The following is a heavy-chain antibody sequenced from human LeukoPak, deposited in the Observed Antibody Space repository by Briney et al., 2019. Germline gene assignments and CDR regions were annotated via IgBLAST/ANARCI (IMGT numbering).Heavy chain of an antibody. V-gene: IGHV3-73*01. J-gene: IGHJ4*02. CDR1: GFTFSGSA. CDR3: TRLVGATDFDY. CDR2: IRSKANSYAT. D-gene: IGHD1-26*01. Sequence: PGGSLKLSCAASGFTFSGSAMHWVRQAPGKGLEWVGRIRSKANSYATAYAASVKGRFTISRDDSKNTAYLQMNSLKTEDTAVYYCTRLVGATDFDYWGQGTLVTVSS.